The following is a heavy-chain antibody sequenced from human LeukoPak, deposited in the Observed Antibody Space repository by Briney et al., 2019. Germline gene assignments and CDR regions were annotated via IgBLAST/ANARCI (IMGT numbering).Heavy chain of an antibody. D-gene: IGHD3-10*01. CDR1: GFTFSSYS. CDR2: ISSSSSTI. V-gene: IGHV3-48*01. CDR3: ASPPDYYGSGSYIFYMDV. J-gene: IGHJ6*03. Sequence: GGSLRLSCAASGFTFSSYSMNWVRQAPGKGLEWVSYISSSSSTIYYADSVKGRFTISRDNAKKSLYLQMNSLRAEDTAVYYCASPPDYYGSGSYIFYMDVWGKGTTVTVSS.